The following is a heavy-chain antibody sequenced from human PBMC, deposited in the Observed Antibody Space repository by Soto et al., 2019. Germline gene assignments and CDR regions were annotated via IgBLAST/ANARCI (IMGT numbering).Heavy chain of an antibody. CDR1: GFDFSSYS. CDR2: INEDSSYI. V-gene: IGHV3-21*02. D-gene: IGHD3-3*01. CDR3: VRDFGWYFRSGYMDV. Sequence: EVQLVESGGGLVKPGGSLRLSCAASGFDFSSYSMNWVRQAPGKGLEWVSSINEDSSYIYYAHSLRGRFTISRDNAKESLYLQMNSLRDEDTDVYYCVRDFGWYFRSGYMDVWGDGATVTVSS. J-gene: IGHJ6*03.